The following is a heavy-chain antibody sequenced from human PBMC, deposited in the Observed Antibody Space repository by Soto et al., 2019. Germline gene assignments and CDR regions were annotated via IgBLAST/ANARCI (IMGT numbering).Heavy chain of an antibody. V-gene: IGHV3-53*01. Sequence: PVGSLRLSCAASCVSVGGNYMSWVRQAPGKGLQWVSIIYSDGNTYYADSVKGRFTISRDSFKNTLYLQMNSLRAEDTAVYYCASSGSGSYYKDFDYWGQGTLVTVSS. CDR2: IYSDGNT. J-gene: IGHJ4*02. D-gene: IGHD3-10*01. CDR3: ASSGSGSYYKDFDY. CDR1: CVSVGGNY.